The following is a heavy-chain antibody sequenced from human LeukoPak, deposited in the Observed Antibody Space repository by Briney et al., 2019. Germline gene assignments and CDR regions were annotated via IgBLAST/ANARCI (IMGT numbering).Heavy chain of an antibody. V-gene: IGHV3-74*01. CDR3: ARDQAIAGPTTADY. Sequence: GGSLRLSCAASGFTFSRFWMHWVRQAPGKGLVWVSLINTDGSNTIYADSVKGRFTISRDNSKNTLYLQMNSLRAEDTAVYYCARDQAIAGPTTADYWGQGTLVTVSS. J-gene: IGHJ4*02. CDR2: INTDGSNT. D-gene: IGHD1-26*01. CDR1: GFTFSRFW.